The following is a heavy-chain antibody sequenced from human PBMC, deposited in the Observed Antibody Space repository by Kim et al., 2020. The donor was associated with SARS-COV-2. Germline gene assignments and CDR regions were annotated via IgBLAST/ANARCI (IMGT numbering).Heavy chain of an antibody. D-gene: IGHD6-13*01. V-gene: IGHV6-1*01. Sequence: SQTLSLTCAISGDSVSSNSAAWNWIRQSPSRGLECLGRTYYRSKWYNDYAVSVKSRITINPDTSKNQFSLQLNSVTPEVTAVYYCARDSRNQQQLGRANWFDTWGQGTLVTVSS. CDR2: TYYRSKWYN. CDR1: GDSVSSNSAA. CDR3: ARDSRNQQQLGRANWFDT. J-gene: IGHJ5*02.